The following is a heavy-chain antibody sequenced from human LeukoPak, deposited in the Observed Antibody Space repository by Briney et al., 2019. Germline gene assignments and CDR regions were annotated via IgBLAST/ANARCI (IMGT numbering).Heavy chain of an antibody. CDR3: ARNDSGGYDY. D-gene: IGHD2-21*01. J-gene: IGHJ4*02. CDR2: ISTYNGYA. CDR1: GYTFTSFG. V-gene: IGHV1-18*01. Sequence: GASVKVSCKASGYTFTSFGISWVRQAPGQGLEWMGWISTYNGYAKYAQNVQGRVTMTTDTSTSTAYMELRSLRSDDTAVCYCARNDSGGYDYWGQGTLVTVSS.